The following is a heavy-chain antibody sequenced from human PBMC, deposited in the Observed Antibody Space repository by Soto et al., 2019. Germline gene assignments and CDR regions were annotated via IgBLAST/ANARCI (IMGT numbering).Heavy chain of an antibody. Sequence: PXRSLRRTGAASGFTSRSYSMHWVRQAPGKGLEWVAVISYDGSNKYYADSVKGRFTISRDNSKNTLYLQMNSLRAEDTAVYYCAKAPNYYDSSGSNWGQGTLVTVSS. CDR2: ISYDGSNK. CDR1: GFTSRSYS. J-gene: IGHJ1*01. D-gene: IGHD3-22*01. V-gene: IGHV3-30*18. CDR3: AKAPNYYDSSGSN.